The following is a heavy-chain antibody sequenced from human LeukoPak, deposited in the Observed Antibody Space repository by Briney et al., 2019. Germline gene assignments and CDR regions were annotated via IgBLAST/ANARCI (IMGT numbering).Heavy chain of an antibody. CDR1: GYSFTTYY. V-gene: IGHV1-46*01. CDR2: ISSGARVT. D-gene: IGHD1-14*01. CDR3: TREKPDSGGFEY. J-gene: IGHJ4*02. Sequence: ASVKVSCKASGYSFTTYYMHWVRQAPGQGPEWMGIISSGARVTSSAQKFQGRVTMTWDTSTTTVYMELSSLRSEDTALYYCTREKPDSGGFEYWGQGTLVTVSS.